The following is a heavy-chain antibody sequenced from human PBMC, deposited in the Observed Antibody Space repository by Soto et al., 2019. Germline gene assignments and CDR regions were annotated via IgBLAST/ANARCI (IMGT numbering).Heavy chain of an antibody. V-gene: IGHV1-3*01. CDR1: GYTFTSYA. CDR2: INAGNGNT. D-gene: IGHD1-26*01. J-gene: IGHJ6*02. CDR3: ARDLLLAAPTYYYYGMDV. Sequence: GASVKVSCKASGYTFTSYAMHWVRQAPGQRLEWMGWINAGNGNTKYSQKFQGRVTITRDTSASTAYMELSSLRSEDTAVYYCARDLLLAAPTYYYYGMDVWGQGTTVTAP.